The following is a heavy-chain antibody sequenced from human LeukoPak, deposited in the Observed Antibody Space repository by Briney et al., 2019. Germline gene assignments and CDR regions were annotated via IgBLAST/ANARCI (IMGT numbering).Heavy chain of an antibody. V-gene: IGHV4-59*08. CDR3: ARHGSGTSLALYP. CDR2: ISYSGTT. CDR1: GGSMSSYY. D-gene: IGHD3-10*01. J-gene: IGHJ5*02. Sequence: SETLSLTCTVSGGSMSSYYWSWIRQSPGKGLEWVGYISYSGTTNYNPSLKSRVTTSLGTSKNRFSLHLTSVTAADTAVYYCARHGSGTSLALYPWGQGTLVTVSS.